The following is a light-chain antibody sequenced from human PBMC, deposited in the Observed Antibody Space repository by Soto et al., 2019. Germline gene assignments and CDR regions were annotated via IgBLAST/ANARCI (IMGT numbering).Light chain of an antibody. J-gene: IGKJ4*01. CDR2: DAS. Sequence: DVQMTQSPSTLSASVGDRVTITCRASQIISSWLAWYQQKPGKAPKLLIYDASSLESEVPSRFSGSGSGTEFTLTISSLQPDDFATYYCQQYNSYPLTFGGGTKVEIK. V-gene: IGKV1-5*01. CDR3: QQYNSYPLT. CDR1: QIISSW.